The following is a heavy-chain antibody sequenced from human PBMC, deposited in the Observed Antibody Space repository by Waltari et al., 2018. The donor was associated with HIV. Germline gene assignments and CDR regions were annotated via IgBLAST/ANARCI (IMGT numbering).Heavy chain of an antibody. CDR3: ARDPWDTERLNRAFDI. D-gene: IGHD1-26*01. CDR1: GYTFTSYG. J-gene: IGHJ3*02. V-gene: IGHV1-18*01. CDR2: ISAYNGNT. Sequence: QVQLVQSGAEVKKPGASVKVSCKASGYTFTSYGISWVRQAPGQGLEWMGWISAYNGNTNDAQKRQGRVTMTTDTSTSTAYMELRSLRSDDTAVYYCARDPWDTERLNRAFDIWGQGTMVTVSS.